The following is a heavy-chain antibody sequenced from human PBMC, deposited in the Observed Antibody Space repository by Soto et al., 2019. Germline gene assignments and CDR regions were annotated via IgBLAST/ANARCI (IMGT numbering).Heavy chain of an antibody. D-gene: IGHD3-16*01. J-gene: IGHJ3*02. CDR1: GFPLSSYA. V-gene: IGHV3-23*01. CDR3: AKGGYYSLFDI. Sequence: GGSLRLSCVASGFPLSSYAMSWVRQTPGKGLEWVSGISGSGGRTYYADSVKGRFTISRDNSNNTLSLQMHILRVEDTAVYFCAKGGYYSLFDIWGQGTMVTVSS. CDR2: ISGSGGRT.